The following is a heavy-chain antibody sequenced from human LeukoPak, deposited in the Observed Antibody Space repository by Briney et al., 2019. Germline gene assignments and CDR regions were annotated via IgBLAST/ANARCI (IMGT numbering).Heavy chain of an antibody. D-gene: IGHD3-22*01. CDR1: GGSFSGYY. CDR3: AGDPNYYDSMAFDI. J-gene: IGHJ3*02. CDR2: INHSGST. V-gene: IGHV4-34*01. Sequence: SETLSLTCAVYGGSFSGYYWSWIRQPPGKGLEWIGEINHSGSTNYNPSLKSRVTISVDTSKNQFSLKLSSVTAADTAVYYCAGDPNYYDSMAFDIWGQGTMVTVSS.